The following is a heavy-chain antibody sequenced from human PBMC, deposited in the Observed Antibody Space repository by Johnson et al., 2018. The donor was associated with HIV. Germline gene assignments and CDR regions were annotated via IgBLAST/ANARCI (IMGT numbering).Heavy chain of an antibody. CDR2: IQQAGSEK. D-gene: IGHD3-16*02. J-gene: IGHJ3*02. Sequence: VQLVESGGGVVRPGGSLRLSCAASGFTFDDYTMHWVRQAPGKGLEWVANIQQAGSEKYYVDSVKGRFTISRDNAKNSLYLQMNSLRAEDTALYYCARDRGWGVIDAFDIWGQGTMVTVSS. CDR3: ARDRGWGVIDAFDI. CDR1: GFTFDDYT. V-gene: IGHV3-7*03.